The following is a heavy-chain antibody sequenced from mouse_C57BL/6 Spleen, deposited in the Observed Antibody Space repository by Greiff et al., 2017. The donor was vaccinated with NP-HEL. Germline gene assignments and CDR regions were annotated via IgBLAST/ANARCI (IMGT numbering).Heavy chain of an antibody. Sequence: EVQLQQSGPELVKPGASVKIPCKASGYTFTDYNMDWVKQSHGKSLEWIGDINPNNGGTIYNQKFKGKATLTVDKSSSTAYMELRSLTSEDTAVYYCARLAYYSNYRAMDYWGQGTSVTVSS. CDR1: GYTFTDYN. D-gene: IGHD2-5*01. CDR3: ARLAYYSNYRAMDY. V-gene: IGHV1-18*01. CDR2: INPNNGGT. J-gene: IGHJ4*01.